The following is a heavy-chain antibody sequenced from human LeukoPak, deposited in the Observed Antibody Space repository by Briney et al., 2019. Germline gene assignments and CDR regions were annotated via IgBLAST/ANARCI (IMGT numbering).Heavy chain of an antibody. CDR2: INLGGST. D-gene: IGHD3-16*01. V-gene: IGHV4-34*01. Sequence: SETLSLTCTVSGGSISSYYWSWIRQPPGKGLEWIGEINLGGSTNYNPSLESRVTISVDTSKNQFSLKLSSVTAADTAVYYCARHGGNSSPHFFDYWGQGTLVTVSS. CDR3: ARHGGNSSPHFFDY. CDR1: GGSISSYY. J-gene: IGHJ4*02.